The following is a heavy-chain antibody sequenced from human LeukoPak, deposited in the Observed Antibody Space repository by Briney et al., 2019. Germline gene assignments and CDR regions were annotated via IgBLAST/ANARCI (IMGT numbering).Heavy chain of an antibody. CDR3: ATIEQSSSSF. J-gene: IGHJ4*02. CDR1: GFTFGTYS. V-gene: IGHV3-21*01. D-gene: IGHD6-6*01. CDR2: VSNSNIYK. Sequence: GGSLRLSCAASGFTFGTYSMTWVRQAPGKGLEWVSSVSNSNIYKYYADSVKGRFTISRDNAKNSLYLQMNSLRGEDTAVYYCATIEQSSSSFWGQGTLVTVSS.